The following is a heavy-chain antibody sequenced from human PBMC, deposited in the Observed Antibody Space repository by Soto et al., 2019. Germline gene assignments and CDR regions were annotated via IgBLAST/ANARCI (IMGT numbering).Heavy chain of an antibody. D-gene: IGHD2-15*01. V-gene: IGHV3-30*03. J-gene: IGHJ4*02. Sequence: QVQLVESGGGVVQPGRSLRLSCAASGLTFSNYGMQWVRQAPGKGLELVAAIAHDGSNKFYADSVKGRFTISRDNSKNTLYLQMNSLRVEDTAVYYCARDQVQLLLYLFDVWGQGTLVTVSS. CDR2: IAHDGSNK. CDR1: GLTFSNYG. CDR3: ARDQVQLLLYLFDV.